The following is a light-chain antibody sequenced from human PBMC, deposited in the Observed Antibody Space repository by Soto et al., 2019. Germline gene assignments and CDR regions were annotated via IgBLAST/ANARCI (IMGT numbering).Light chain of an antibody. CDR1: QSVSSS. CDR2: GAS. CDR3: QHDYNLLT. Sequence: EVVLTQSPATLSLSPGDTATLSCGASQSVSSSLAWYQQKPGQAPGLLIYGASTRATAIPARFSGSGSGTDFTLTVSSLQPEDFAVYYCQHDYNLLTFGGGTKVDIK. J-gene: IGKJ4*01. V-gene: IGKV3D-7*01.